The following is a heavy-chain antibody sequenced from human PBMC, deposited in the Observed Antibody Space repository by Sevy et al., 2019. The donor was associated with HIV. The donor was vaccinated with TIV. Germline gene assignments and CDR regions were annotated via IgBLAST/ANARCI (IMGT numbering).Heavy chain of an antibody. CDR2: ISWNSDNI. CDR1: GFTFDDYA. D-gene: IGHD6-6*01. Sequence: GGSLRLSCAASGFTFDDYAMHWGRQAPWKGLEWVSGISWNSDNIDYADPVKGRFTISRDNAKNSLYLQMNSLRAEDTAFYFGAKDMPPYSSSAIFDYWGQGTLVTVSS. CDR3: AKDMPPYSSSAIFDY. V-gene: IGHV3-9*01. J-gene: IGHJ4*02.